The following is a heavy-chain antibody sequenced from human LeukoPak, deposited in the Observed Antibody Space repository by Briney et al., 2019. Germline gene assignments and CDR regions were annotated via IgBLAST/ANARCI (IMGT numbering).Heavy chain of an antibody. CDR1: GDSISSTNYY. V-gene: IGHV4-39*01. D-gene: IGHD4-17*01. J-gene: IGHJ4*02. Sequence: SETLSVTCTVSGDSISSTNYYWGWIRQPPGKGLEWIGSIYYSGSTYYNPSLKSRVTISVDTSKNQFSLKLISVTAADTAVYYCARQVTVTTPYYFDYWGQGTLVTVSS. CDR3: ARQVTVTTPYYFDY. CDR2: IYYSGST.